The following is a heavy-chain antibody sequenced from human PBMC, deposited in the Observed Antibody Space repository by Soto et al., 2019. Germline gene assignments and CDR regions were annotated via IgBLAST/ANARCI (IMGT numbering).Heavy chain of an antibody. Sequence: PGGSLRLSCAASGFTFSSYSMNWVRQAPGKGLEWVSSISSSSSYIYYADSVKGRFTISRDNVKNSLYLQMNSLRAEDTAVYYCARVPFIAARARFGYYGMDVWGQGTTVTVSS. V-gene: IGHV3-21*01. D-gene: IGHD6-6*01. CDR2: ISSSSSYI. CDR3: ARVPFIAARARFGYYGMDV. J-gene: IGHJ6*02. CDR1: GFTFSSYS.